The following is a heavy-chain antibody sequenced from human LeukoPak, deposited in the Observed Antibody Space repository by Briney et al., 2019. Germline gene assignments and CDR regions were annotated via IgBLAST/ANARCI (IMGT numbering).Heavy chain of an antibody. J-gene: IGHJ4*02. CDR2: ISSSGSTI. Sequence: GSLSLSCAASGFPFSSFRMDWVRPAPGKGLGGGSYISSSGSTIYYADSVKGRFTISRDNAKNSLYLQMNSLRAEDTAVYYCARGGNWNGGNYFDYWGQGTLVTVSS. D-gene: IGHD1-1*01. CDR1: GFPFSSFR. V-gene: IGHV3-48*04. CDR3: ARGGNWNGGNYFDY.